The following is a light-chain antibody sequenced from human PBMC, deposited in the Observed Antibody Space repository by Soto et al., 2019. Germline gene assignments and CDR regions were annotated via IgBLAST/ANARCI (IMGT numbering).Light chain of an antibody. CDR3: QQYGTSPQT. V-gene: IGKV3-20*01. J-gene: IGKJ1*01. CDR1: QSVTSNY. Sequence: EIVLTQSPGTLSVSPGERATLSCRASQSVTSNYLAWYQQKPGRAPGLLIYDTSTRAAGVPDRFSGSGSGTEFTLTISRLEPEDFAVYYCQQYGTSPQTFGQGTKVDI. CDR2: DTS.